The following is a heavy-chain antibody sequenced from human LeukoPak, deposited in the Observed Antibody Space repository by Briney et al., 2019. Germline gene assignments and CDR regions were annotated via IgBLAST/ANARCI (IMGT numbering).Heavy chain of an antibody. D-gene: IGHD5-24*01. Sequence: GGSLRLSCAASGFTFSSYAMSWVRQAPGKGLEWVSAISGSGGSTYYAESVKGRFTISRDNSKNTLYLQMNSLRAEDTAVYYCAKVSDGYNVYYYYGMDVWGQGTTVTVSS. J-gene: IGHJ6*02. V-gene: IGHV3-23*01. CDR2: ISGSGGST. CDR3: AKVSDGYNVYYYYGMDV. CDR1: GFTFSSYA.